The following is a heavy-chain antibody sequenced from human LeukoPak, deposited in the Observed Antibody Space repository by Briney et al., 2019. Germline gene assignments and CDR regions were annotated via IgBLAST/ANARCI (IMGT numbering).Heavy chain of an antibody. CDR3: AGRFYYDSSVDY. CDR1: GGSFSGYY. J-gene: IGHJ4*02. Sequence: SETLSLTCAVYGGSFSGYYWSWIRQPPGKGLEWIGEINHSGSTNYNPSLKSRVTISVDTSKNQFSLKLSSVTAADTAVYYCAGRFYYDSSVDYWGQGTLVTVSS. V-gene: IGHV4-34*01. CDR2: INHSGST. D-gene: IGHD3-22*01.